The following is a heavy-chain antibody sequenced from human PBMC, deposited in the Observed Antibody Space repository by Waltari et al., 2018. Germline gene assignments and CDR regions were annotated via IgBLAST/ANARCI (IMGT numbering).Heavy chain of an antibody. CDR3: ARGARRTTVTTGWWYFDL. Sequence: EVQLVESGGGLVQPGGSLRPSWAAAGFSFSMYWMHWVRQAPGKGLVWVSRSNSDGSSTSYADSVKGRFTISKDNAKNTVYLQMNSLRAEDTAIYYCARGARRTTVTTGWWYFDLWGRGTLVTVSS. V-gene: IGHV3-74*01. D-gene: IGHD4-17*01. CDR1: GFSFSMYW. J-gene: IGHJ2*01. CDR2: SNSDGSST.